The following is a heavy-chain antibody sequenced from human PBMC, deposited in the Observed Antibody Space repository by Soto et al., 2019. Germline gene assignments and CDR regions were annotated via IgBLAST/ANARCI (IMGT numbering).Heavy chain of an antibody. D-gene: IGHD4-17*01. J-gene: IGHJ4*02. V-gene: IGHV3-48*01. CDR3: ASRDDYGDYPGGSGFDY. CDR1: GFTFSSYS. Sequence: GGSLRLSCAASGFTFSSYSMNWVRQAPGKGLEWVSYISSSSSTIYYADSVKGRFTISRDNAKNSLYLQMNSLRAEDTAVYYCASRDDYGDYPGGSGFDYWGQGTLVTVSS. CDR2: ISSSSSTI.